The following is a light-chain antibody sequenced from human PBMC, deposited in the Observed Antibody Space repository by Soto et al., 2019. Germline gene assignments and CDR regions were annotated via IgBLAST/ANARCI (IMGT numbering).Light chain of an antibody. Sequence: EIVLSHSPATLSLSPGERATLSCRASQSISSYLAWYQRKPGQAPRLLIYGASSRATGIPDRFSGSGSGTDFTLTISRLEPEDFAVYYCQQDGSPPLTFGGGTKVDI. V-gene: IGKV3-20*01. CDR1: QSISSY. CDR3: QQDGSPPLT. J-gene: IGKJ4*01. CDR2: GAS.